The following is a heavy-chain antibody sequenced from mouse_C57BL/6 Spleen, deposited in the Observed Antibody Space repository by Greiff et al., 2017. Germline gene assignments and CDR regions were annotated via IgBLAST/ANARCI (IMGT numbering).Heavy chain of an antibody. Sequence: VQLKQSGGGLVQPGGSMKLSCAASGFTFSDAWMDWVRQSPEKGLEWVAEIRNKANNHATYYAESVKGRFTISRDDSKSSVYLQMNSLRAEDTGIYYCTRRLKGAWFAYWGQGTLVTVSA. D-gene: IGHD1-3*01. CDR1: GFTFSDAW. V-gene: IGHV6-6*01. CDR3: TRRLKGAWFAY. CDR2: IRNKANNHAT. J-gene: IGHJ3*01.